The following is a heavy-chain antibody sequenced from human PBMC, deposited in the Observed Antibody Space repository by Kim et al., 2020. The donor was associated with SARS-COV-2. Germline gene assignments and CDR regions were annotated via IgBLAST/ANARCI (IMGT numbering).Heavy chain of an antibody. Sequence: SGPTLVNPTQTLTLTCTFSGFSLSTSGVGVGWIRQPPGKALEWLALIYWDDDKRYSPSLKSRLTITKDTSKNQVVLTMTNMDPVDTATYYCAHRVEFDNVGYYYDSSGKNAFDIWGQGTMVTVSS. V-gene: IGHV2-5*02. D-gene: IGHD3-22*01. CDR1: GFSLSTSGVG. CDR3: AHRVEFDNVGYYYDSSGKNAFDI. CDR2: IYWDDDK. J-gene: IGHJ3*02.